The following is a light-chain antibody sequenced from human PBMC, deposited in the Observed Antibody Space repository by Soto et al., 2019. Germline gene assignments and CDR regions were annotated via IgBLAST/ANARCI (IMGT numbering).Light chain of an antibody. Sequence: IQRTQSPSSLSSSVGDRVTITCQASQDIRKYLNWYQQKPGKAPKLLIYDASTLETGVPSRFSGSGSGTDFTFTISSLQPEDFATYYCQQYDNLPIIFGQGTRLEIK. CDR3: QQYDNLPII. J-gene: IGKJ5*01. CDR2: DAS. CDR1: QDIRKY. V-gene: IGKV1-33*01.